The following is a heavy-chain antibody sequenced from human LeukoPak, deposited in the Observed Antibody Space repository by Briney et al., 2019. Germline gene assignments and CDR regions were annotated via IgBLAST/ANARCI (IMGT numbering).Heavy chain of an antibody. CDR3: ARAVGPNILTGDAFDI. CDR2: INPNSGGT. D-gene: IGHD3-9*01. V-gene: IGHV1-2*02. Sequence: ASVKVSCKASGYTFTGYYMHWVRQAPGQGLEWMGWINPNSGGTNYAQKFQGRVTMTRDTSISTAYMELSRLRSDDTAVYYCARAVGPNILTGDAFDIWGQGTMVTVSS. CDR1: GYTFTGYY. J-gene: IGHJ3*02.